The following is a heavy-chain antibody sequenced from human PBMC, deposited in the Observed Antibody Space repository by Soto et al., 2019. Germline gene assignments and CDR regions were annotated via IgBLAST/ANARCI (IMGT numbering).Heavy chain of an antibody. Sequence: SETLSLTCTVSGGSISSSSYYWGWIRQPPGKGLEWIGSIYYSGSTYYNPSLKSRVTISVDTSKNQFSLKLSSVTAADTAVYYCARSTGSYLFLNPDYWGQGTLVPVSP. CDR3: ARSTGSYLFLNPDY. D-gene: IGHD3-10*01. CDR2: IYYSGST. J-gene: IGHJ4*02. V-gene: IGHV4-39*01. CDR1: GGSISSSSYY.